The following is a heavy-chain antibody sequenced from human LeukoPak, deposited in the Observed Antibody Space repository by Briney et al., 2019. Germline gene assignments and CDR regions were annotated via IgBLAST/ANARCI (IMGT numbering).Heavy chain of an antibody. CDR1: GHTFTAYY. Sequence: ASVKVSCRASGHTFTAYYIHWVQQAPGQGLEWMGRINPNSGATNYAPKFQGRVTMTRDTSINTAYMELSRLRSDDTAFYYCARESSSADAYDFWGHGTMVTVSS. V-gene: IGHV1-2*06. J-gene: IGHJ3*01. D-gene: IGHD6-6*01. CDR2: INPNSGAT. CDR3: ARESSSADAYDF.